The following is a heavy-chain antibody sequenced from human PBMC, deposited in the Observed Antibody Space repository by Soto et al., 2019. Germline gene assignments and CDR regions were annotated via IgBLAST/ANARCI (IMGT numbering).Heavy chain of an antibody. D-gene: IGHD3-16*02. CDR1: GYTFTSYY. CDR2: INPSDGST. V-gene: IGHV1-46*03. J-gene: IGHJ3*02. CDR3: ASGSADYDYIWGSYLGAFDI. Sequence: QVQLVQSGAEVKKPGASVKVSCKASGYTFTSYYMHWVRQAPGQGLEWMGIINPSDGSTSYAQKFQGRVTMTRDTSTSTVYMELSSLRSEDTAVYYCASGSADYDYIWGSYLGAFDIWGQGTMVTVSS.